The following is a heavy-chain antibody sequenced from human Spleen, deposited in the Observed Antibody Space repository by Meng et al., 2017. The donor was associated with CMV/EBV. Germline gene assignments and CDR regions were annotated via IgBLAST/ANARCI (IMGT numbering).Heavy chain of an antibody. J-gene: IGHJ5*02. V-gene: IGHV4-34*01. CDR1: GAAFSGYY. Sequence: SQTLSLTCAVYGAAFSGYYYNWIRQPPGKGLEWIGEINQSGSSNYNPSLKSRVSISIDTSTNQFSLNLRSVTAADTAVYYCATDRRIRDEVWSGYYHQRGWFGPWGQGILVTVSS. CDR2: INQSGSS. D-gene: IGHD3-3*01. CDR3: ATDRRIRDEVWSGYYHQRGWFGP.